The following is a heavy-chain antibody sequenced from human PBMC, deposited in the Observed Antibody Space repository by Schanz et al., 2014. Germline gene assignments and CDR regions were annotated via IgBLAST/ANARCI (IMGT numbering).Heavy chain of an antibody. J-gene: IGHJ4*02. CDR3: ARDRDQWDGNYLDY. CDR2: IGGSDGNT. CDR1: GYTFTRSG. V-gene: IGHV1-18*01. Sequence: QVQLVQSGGEVKTPGASVKVSCKASGYTFTRSGISWVRQAPGQGLEWMGWIGGSDGNTNIAQKFHGRVTMTTDTSTSTVYMELRSLTSDDSAVYYCARDRDQWDGNYLDYWGQGTLVTVSS. D-gene: IGHD1-26*01.